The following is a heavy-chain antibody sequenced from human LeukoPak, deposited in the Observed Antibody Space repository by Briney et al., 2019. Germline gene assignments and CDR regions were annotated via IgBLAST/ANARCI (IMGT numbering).Heavy chain of an antibody. CDR3: ARRNDQSSGSYYQFDP. D-gene: IGHD3-10*01. J-gene: IGHJ5*02. CDR2: IYYSGST. CDR1: GGSISSYY. V-gene: IGHV4-59*08. Sequence: SETLSLTCTVSGGSISSYYWSWIRQPPGKGLEWIGYIYYSGSTNYNPSLKSRVTISVDTSKNQFSLKLSSVTAADTAVYYCARRNDQSSGSYYQFDPWGQGTLVTVSS.